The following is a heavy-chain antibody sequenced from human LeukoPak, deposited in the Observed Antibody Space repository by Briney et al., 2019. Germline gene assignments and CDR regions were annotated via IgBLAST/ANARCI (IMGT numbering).Heavy chain of an antibody. CDR3: ARDRLELQSSFDY. CDR2: INPNSGGT. J-gene: IGHJ4*02. Sequence: ASVKVSCKASGYTFTGYYMHWVRQAPGQGLEWMGWINPNSGGTNYAQKFQGRVTMTRDTSISTAYMELSRLRSDDTAVYYCARDRLELQSSFDYWGQGTLVTVSS. V-gene: IGHV1-2*02. D-gene: IGHD1-26*01. CDR1: GYTFTGYY.